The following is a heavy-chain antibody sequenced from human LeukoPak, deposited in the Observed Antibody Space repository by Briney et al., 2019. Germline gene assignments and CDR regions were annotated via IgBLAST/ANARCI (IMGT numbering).Heavy chain of an antibody. CDR1: GGSISSYY. Sequence: PSQTLSLTCTVSGGSISSYYWSWIRQPPGKGLEWIGYIYYSGNTNYNPSLKSRVTISVDTSKNQFSLKLSSVTAADTAVYYCARVSDYDYVWGSYRPYYFDYWGQGTLVTVSS. V-gene: IGHV4-59*01. D-gene: IGHD3-16*02. J-gene: IGHJ4*02. CDR3: ARVSDYDYVWGSYRPYYFDY. CDR2: IYYSGNT.